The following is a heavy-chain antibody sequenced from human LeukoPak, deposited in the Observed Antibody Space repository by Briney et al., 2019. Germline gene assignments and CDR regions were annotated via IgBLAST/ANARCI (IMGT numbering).Heavy chain of an antibody. CDR1: GFTFSSYA. CDR3: AKVLSPLDRYVMLDAFDI. V-gene: IGHV3-23*01. CDR2: ISGSGGST. J-gene: IGHJ3*02. Sequence: GGSLRLSCAASGFTFSSYAMSRVRPAPGKGLGWVSAISGSGGSTYYADSVKGRFTISRDNSKNTLYLQMNSLRAEDTAVYYCAKVLSPLDRYVMLDAFDIWGQGTMVTVSS. D-gene: IGHD2-8*01.